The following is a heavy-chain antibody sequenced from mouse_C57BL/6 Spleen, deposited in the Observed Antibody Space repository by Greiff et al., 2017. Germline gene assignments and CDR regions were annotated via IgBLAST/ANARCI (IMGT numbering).Heavy chain of an antibody. CDR3: TRVNRDPCDD. V-gene: IGHV5-9-1*02. D-gene: IGHD2-14*01. Sequence: EVKLVESGEGLVKPGGSLKLSCAASGFTFSSYAMSWVRQTPVKRLEWVAYISSGGDYIYYADTVKGRLTISRDNARNTLYLQMSSLKSEDTAMYYCTRVNRDPCDDWGQGTTLTVSS. J-gene: IGHJ2*01. CDR2: ISSGGDYI. CDR1: GFTFSSYA.